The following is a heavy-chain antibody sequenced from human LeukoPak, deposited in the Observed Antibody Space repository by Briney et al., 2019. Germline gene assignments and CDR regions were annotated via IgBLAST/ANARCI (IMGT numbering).Heavy chain of an antibody. V-gene: IGHV4-31*03. CDR2: IYYSGST. CDR3: ARDRRDYYDSSGPDYYGMDV. Sequence: SQTLSLTCTVSGGSISSGGYYWSWIRQHPGKGLEWIGYIYYSGSTYYNPSLKSRVTISVDTSKNLFSLKLSSVTAADTAVYYCARDRRDYYDSSGPDYYGMDVWGQGTTVTVSS. D-gene: IGHD3-22*01. J-gene: IGHJ6*02. CDR1: GGSISSGGYY.